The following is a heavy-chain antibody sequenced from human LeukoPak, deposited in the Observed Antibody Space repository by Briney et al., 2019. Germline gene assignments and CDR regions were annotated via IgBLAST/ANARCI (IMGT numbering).Heavy chain of an antibody. D-gene: IGHD2-2*01. J-gene: IGHJ4*02. CDR1: GGSISSYY. CDR3: ARAAGGAYMLDY. Sequence: SETLSLTCTVSGGSISSYYWSWIRQPPGKGLEWIGYIYYSGSTNYNPSLKSRVTISVDTSKNQFSLKLSSVTAADTAVYYCARAAGGAYMLDYWGQGILVTVSS. V-gene: IGHV4-59*01. CDR2: IYYSGST.